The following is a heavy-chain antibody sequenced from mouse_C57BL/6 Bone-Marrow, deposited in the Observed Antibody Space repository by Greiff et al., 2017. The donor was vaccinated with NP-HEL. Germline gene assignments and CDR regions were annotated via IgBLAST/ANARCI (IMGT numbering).Heavy chain of an antibody. Sequence: QVQLQQSGAELVKPGASVKMSCKASGYTFTSYWITWVKQRPGQGLEWIGDIYPGSGSTNYNEKFKSKATLTVDTSSSTAYMQLSSLTSEDSAVYYCARRYCGSSYRNYAMDYWGQGTSVTVSS. CDR3: ARRYCGSSYRNYAMDY. CDR2: IYPGSGST. CDR1: GYTFTSYW. J-gene: IGHJ4*01. V-gene: IGHV1-55*01. D-gene: IGHD1-1*01.